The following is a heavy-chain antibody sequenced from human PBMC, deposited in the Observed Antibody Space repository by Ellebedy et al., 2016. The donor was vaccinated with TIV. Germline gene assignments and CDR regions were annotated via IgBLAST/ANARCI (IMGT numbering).Heavy chain of an antibody. CDR3: AIRYSSGWSLDY. CDR2: INPSGGRT. V-gene: IGHV1-46*01. J-gene: IGHJ4*02. Sequence: ASVKVSCXASGYTFTSYYMHWVRQAPGQGLEWTGIINPSGGRTSYAQKFQGRVTMTRDTSTSTVYMELSSLRSEDTAVYYCAIRYSSGWSLDYWGQGTLVTVSS. CDR1: GYTFTSYY. D-gene: IGHD6-19*01.